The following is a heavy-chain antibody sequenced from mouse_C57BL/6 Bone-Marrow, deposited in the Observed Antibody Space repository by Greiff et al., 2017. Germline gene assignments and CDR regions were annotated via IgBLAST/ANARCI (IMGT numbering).Heavy chain of an antibody. CDR1: GFTFTAYY. J-gene: IGHJ1*03. Sequence: EVQLVESGGGLVQPGGSLKLSCAASGFTFTAYYMYWVSQNPEKRLEWVAYISTGGGSTYYPDTVKGRFTFPRDNAKHTLYLQMRSLKTEDTAVYYCARHGGWLPGYFDVWGTGTTLTVSS. V-gene: IGHV5-12*01. D-gene: IGHD2-3*01. CDR3: ARHGGWLPGYFDV. CDR2: ISTGGGST.